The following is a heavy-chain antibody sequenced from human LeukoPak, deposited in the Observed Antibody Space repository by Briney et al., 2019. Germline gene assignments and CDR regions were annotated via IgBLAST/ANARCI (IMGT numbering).Heavy chain of an antibody. V-gene: IGHV4-59*01. CDR3: ARVTYYYDSSGYYTLYFDY. Sequence: SETLSLTCTVSGGSIGSYYWSWIRQPPGKGLEWIGYIYYSGSTNYNPSLKSRVTISVDTSKNQFSLKLSSVTAADTAVYYCARVTYYYDSSGYYTLYFDYWGQGTLVTVSS. J-gene: IGHJ4*02. CDR1: GGSIGSYY. CDR2: IYYSGST. D-gene: IGHD3-22*01.